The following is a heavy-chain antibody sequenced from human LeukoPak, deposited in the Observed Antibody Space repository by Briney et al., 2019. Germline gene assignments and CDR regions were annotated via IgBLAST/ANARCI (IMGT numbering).Heavy chain of an antibody. CDR3: ARDNWNYGSSMDV. J-gene: IGHJ6*02. CDR1: GGSVSSGSYY. Sequence: PETLSLTCTVSGGSVSSGSYYWSWIRQPPGKGLEWIGYIYYSGSTNYNPSLKSRVTISVDTSKNQFSLKLSSVTAADTAVYYCARDNWNYGSSMDVWGQGTTVTVSS. V-gene: IGHV4-61*01. CDR2: IYYSGST. D-gene: IGHD1-7*01.